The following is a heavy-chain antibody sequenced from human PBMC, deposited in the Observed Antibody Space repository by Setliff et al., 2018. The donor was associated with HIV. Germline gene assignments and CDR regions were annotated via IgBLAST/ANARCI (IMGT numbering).Heavy chain of an antibody. CDR2: INPSGGST. CDR3: ARENPADIVVVVVATPGVYFDY. D-gene: IGHD2-15*01. Sequence: ASVKVSCKASGYTFTSYYMHWVRQAPGQGLEWMGIINPSGGSTSYAQKFQGRVTMTRDTSTSTVYMELSSLRSEDTAVYYCARENPADIVVVVVATPGVYFDYWGQGTLVTVSS. V-gene: IGHV1-46*01. J-gene: IGHJ4*02. CDR1: GYTFTSYY.